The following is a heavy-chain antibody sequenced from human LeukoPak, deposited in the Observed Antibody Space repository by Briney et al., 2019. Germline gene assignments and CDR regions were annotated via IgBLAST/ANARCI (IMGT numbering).Heavy chain of an antibody. V-gene: IGHV3-15*01. CDR1: GFTFSNAW. CDR2: IKSKTDGGTI. D-gene: IGHD3-16*02. Sequence: PGGSLRLSCAASGFTFSNAWMNWVRQAPGKGLELVGRIKSKTDGGTIEYAAPVKDRFTISRDDSRNTLYLQMNSLRAEDTAVYYCATAGYMITFGGVIAPGAFDIWGQGTMVTVSS. J-gene: IGHJ3*02. CDR3: ATAGYMITFGGVIAPGAFDI.